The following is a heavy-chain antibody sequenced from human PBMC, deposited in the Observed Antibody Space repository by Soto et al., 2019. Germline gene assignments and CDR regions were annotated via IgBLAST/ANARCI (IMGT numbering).Heavy chain of an antibody. Sequence: XSVKVSCNASGYTFTNYGVSWVRQAPGQGLEWMGWISGYNGNTNYAQNLQGRVSMTTDTSTSTAYMELRSLRSDDTAVYYCARDVTRNYYDSSGYYYFDYWGQGTLVTVSS. D-gene: IGHD3-22*01. CDR3: ARDVTRNYYDSSGYYYFDY. V-gene: IGHV1-18*04. J-gene: IGHJ4*02. CDR1: GYTFTNYG. CDR2: ISGYNGNT.